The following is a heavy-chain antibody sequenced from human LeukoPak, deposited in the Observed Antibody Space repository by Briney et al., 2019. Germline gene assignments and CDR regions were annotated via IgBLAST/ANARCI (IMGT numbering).Heavy chain of an antibody. V-gene: IGHV3-23*01. CDR1: GFTFSSYA. Sequence: GGSLRLSCAASGFTFSSYAMSWVRQAPGKGLEWVSAISGSGGSTYYADSVKGRFTISRDNSKNTLYLQMNSLRAEDTAVYYCAKDMGYYGSGNHYGMDVWGQGTTVTVSS. J-gene: IGHJ6*02. D-gene: IGHD3-10*01. CDR2: ISGSGGST. CDR3: AKDMGYYGSGNHYGMDV.